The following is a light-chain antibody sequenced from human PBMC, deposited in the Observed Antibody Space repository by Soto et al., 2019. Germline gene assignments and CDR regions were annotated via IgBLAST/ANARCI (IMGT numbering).Light chain of an antibody. CDR1: SSNIGSNY. Sequence: QSVLTQPPSASGTPGQRVTISCSGSSSNIGSNYVYWYQQLPGTAPKLLIYSNNQRPSGVPDRFSGSKSGTSASLAISGLRSEDEADDYCAAWDDSLSGSYVLGTGTKLTVL. CDR3: AAWDDSLSGSYV. J-gene: IGLJ1*01. V-gene: IGLV1-47*02. CDR2: SNN.